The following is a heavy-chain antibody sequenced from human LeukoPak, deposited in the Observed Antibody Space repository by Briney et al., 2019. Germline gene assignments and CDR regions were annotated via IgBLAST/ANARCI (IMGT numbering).Heavy chain of an antibody. CDR1: GGLINSDY. CDR3: ARHQLRGFLDDN. CDR2: IYYSGTT. D-gene: IGHD3-10*01. J-gene: IGHJ4*02. V-gene: IGHV4-59*08. Sequence: SETLSLTCAVSGGLINSDYWSWIRQPPGKGLEWIGCIYYSGTTNYNPSLNSRVTISIDTSKSQFSLKLTSVTAADTAVYYCARHQLRGFLDDNWGQGTLVTVSS.